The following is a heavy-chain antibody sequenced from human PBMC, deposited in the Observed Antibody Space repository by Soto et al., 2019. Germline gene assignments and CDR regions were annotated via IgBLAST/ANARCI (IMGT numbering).Heavy chain of an antibody. CDR1: GFTFSGSA. V-gene: IGHV3-73*02. Sequence: EVQLVESGGGLVQPGGSLKLSCAASGFTFSGSAMHWVRQASGKGLEWVGRIRSKANSYATAYAASVKGRFTISRDDSENTAHLQVNSLNTVDTAVYYCTRRIEAATGTGGYFDLWGRGTLVTVSS. J-gene: IGHJ2*01. D-gene: IGHD6-13*01. CDR3: TRRIEAATGTGGYFDL. CDR2: IRSKANSYAT.